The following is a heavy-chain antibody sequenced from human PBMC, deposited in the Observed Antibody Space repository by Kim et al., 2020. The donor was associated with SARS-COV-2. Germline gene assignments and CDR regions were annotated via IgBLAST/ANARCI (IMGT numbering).Heavy chain of an antibody. Sequence: SETLSLTCTVSGGSISSYYWSWIRQPPGKGLEWIGYIYYSGSTNYNPSHKSRVTISVDTSKNQFSLKLSSVTAADTAVYYCASRSIAARSWYGMDVWGQGTPVTVSS. J-gene: IGHJ6*02. CDR3: ASRSIAARSWYGMDV. CDR2: IYYSGST. CDR1: GGSISSYY. V-gene: IGHV4-59*01. D-gene: IGHD6-6*01.